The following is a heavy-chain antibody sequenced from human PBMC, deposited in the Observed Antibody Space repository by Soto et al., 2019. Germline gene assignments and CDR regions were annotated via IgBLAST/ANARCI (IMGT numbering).Heavy chain of an antibody. CDR2: IYTSGST. CDR1: GGSISSYY. Sequence: SETLSLTCTVSGGSISSYYWSWIRQPAGKGLEWIVRIYTSGSTNYNPSLKSRVTMSVDTSKKQFSLKLSSVTAADTAVYYCARDYDFWVGYHLHXWGQGTLVTVSX. D-gene: IGHD3-3*01. V-gene: IGHV4-4*07. CDR3: ARDYDFWVGYHLHX. J-gene: IGHJ4*02.